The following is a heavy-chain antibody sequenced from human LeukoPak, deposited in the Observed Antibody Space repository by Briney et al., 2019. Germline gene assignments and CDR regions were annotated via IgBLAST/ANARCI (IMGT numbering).Heavy chain of an antibody. D-gene: IGHD6-19*01. V-gene: IGHV3-11*04. CDR1: GFTFSDYY. CDR2: ISSSGSTI. J-gene: IGHJ4*02. CDR3: ARALRLRPGIAVAPIDY. Sequence: GGSLRLSCAASGFTFSDYYMSWIRQAPGKGLEWVSYISSSGSTIYYADSVKGRFTISRDNAKNSLYLQMNSLRAEDTVVYYGARALRLRPGIAVAPIDYGGQGTLVTVSS.